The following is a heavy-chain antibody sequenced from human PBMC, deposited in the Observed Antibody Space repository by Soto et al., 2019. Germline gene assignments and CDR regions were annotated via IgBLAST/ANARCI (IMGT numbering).Heavy chain of an antibody. CDR3: VRINQENFKINSERSDP. CDR1: GGSIRSSSSY. V-gene: IGHV4-39*01. J-gene: IGHJ5*02. Sequence: SANLSLTSTLSGGSIRSSSSYWVSLRQPPGKGLEWIALISYSGTAFYNLSLKNRGAISVDTSKNQFSLTVHSVTAADKAVYYGVRINQENFKINSERSDPGGQGTLGTVS. CDR2: ISYSGTA. D-gene: IGHD1-7*01.